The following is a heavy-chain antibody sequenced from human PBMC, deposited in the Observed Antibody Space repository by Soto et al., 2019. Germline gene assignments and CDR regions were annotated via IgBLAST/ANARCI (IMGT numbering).Heavy chain of an antibody. V-gene: IGHV1-69*13. J-gene: IGHJ6*02. CDR2: IIPIFGTA. D-gene: IGHD3-9*01. Sequence: ASVKVSCKASGGTFSSYAISWVRQAPGQGLEWMGGIIPIFGTANYAQKFQGRVTITADESTSTAYMELSSLRSEDTAVYYCAREVLEYFDRIEGYYYYGMDVWGQGTTVTVSS. CDR1: GGTFSSYA. CDR3: AREVLEYFDRIEGYYYYGMDV.